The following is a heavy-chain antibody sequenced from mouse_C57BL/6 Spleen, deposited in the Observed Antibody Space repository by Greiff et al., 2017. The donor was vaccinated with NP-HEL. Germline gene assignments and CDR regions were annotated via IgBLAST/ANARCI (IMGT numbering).Heavy chain of an antibody. CDR3: ARSSLYYFDY. Sequence: VKLQQSGAELVMPGASVKLSCKASGYTFTSYWMHWVKQRPGQGLEWIGEIDPSDSYTNYNQKFKGKSTLTVDKSSSTAYMQLSSLTSEDSAVYYCARSSLYYFDYWGQGTTLTVSS. J-gene: IGHJ2*01. CDR2: IDPSDSYT. CDR1: GYTFTSYW. V-gene: IGHV1-69*01.